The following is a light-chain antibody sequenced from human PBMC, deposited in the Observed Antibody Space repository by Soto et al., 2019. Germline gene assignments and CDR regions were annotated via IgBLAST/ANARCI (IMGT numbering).Light chain of an antibody. J-gene: IGLJ3*02. CDR1: SSDFGGDKY. V-gene: IGLV2-14*01. CDR2: GVS. CDR3: GSFTTNRIWV. Sequence: QSALTQPASVSGSPGQSITMSCTGSSSDFGGDKYVTWYQQQPGKGPNLLIYGVSKRPSGVSNRFSGSTSGNTASLTISGLQVEDEAYYSGGSFTTNRIWVFGGGTKVTVL.